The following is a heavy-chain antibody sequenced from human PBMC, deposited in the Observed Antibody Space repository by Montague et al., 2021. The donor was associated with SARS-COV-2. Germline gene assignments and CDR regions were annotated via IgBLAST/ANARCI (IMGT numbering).Heavy chain of an antibody. D-gene: IGHD5-24*01. CDR2: IYYIGSR. J-gene: IGHJ5*01. V-gene: IGHV4-61*01. Sequence: SETLSLTCTVSGDSVSRGSSYWSWIRQPPGKGLEWIGYIYYIGSRXYNSSLKSRLTISVDTSKNQFSLKLSSVTAADTAVYYCARHARGEGYTSWFDSWGQGTLVTVSS. CDR3: ARHARGEGYTSWFDS. CDR1: GDSVSRGSSY.